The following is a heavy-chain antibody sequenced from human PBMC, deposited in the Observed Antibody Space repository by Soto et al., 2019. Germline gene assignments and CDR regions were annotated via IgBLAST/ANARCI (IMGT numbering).Heavy chain of an antibody. CDR1: GDTFNSYA. J-gene: IGHJ6*02. V-gene: IGHV1-69*13. D-gene: IGHD2-2*01. CDR2: IIPIFHTA. Sequence: SVKVSCKASGDTFNSYAISCVLQSPLQGLQWMGGIIPIFHTANYAQKFQARVTMTADESASTAYMELSGLRSEDTAVYYCARVGYCNTTNCLFYYYHYGMDVWGQGTTVTV. CDR3: ARVGYCNTTNCLFYYYHYGMDV.